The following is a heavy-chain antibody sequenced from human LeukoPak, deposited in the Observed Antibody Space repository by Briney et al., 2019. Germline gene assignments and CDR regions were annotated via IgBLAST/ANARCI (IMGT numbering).Heavy chain of an antibody. Sequence: RXAPXKGXXXXXGFDXXDGETIYSQKFKGRVTMTEDTSTDTAYMELSSLRSEDTAVYYCATDRPQRSMDYDSSGYFFGYWGQGTLVTVSS. J-gene: IGHJ4*02. D-gene: IGHD3-22*01. CDR3: ATDRPQRSMDYDSSGYFFGY. CDR2: FDXXDGET. V-gene: IGHV1-24*01.